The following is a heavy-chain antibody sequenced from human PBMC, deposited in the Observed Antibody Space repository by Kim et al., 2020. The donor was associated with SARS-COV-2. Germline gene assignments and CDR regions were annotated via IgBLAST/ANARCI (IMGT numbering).Heavy chain of an antibody. Sequence: SETLSLTCTVSGGSISSSSYYWGWIRQPPGKGLEWIGSIYYSGSTYYNPSLKSRVTISVDTSKNQFSLKLSSVTAADTAVYYCARVPVYGEYRTAFDYWGQGTLVTVSS. CDR3: ARVPVYGEYRTAFDY. D-gene: IGHD4-17*01. CDR2: IYYSGST. CDR1: GGSISSSSYY. J-gene: IGHJ4*02. V-gene: IGHV4-39*07.